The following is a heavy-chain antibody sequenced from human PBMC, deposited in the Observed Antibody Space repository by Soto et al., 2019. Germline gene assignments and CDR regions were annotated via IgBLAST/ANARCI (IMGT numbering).Heavy chain of an antibody. J-gene: IGHJ5*02. CDR1: GYSFTSYW. D-gene: IGHD2-2*01. Sequence: GESLKISCKGSGYSFTSYWIGWVRQMPGKGLEWMGIIYPGDTDTRYSPSFQGQVTISAEKSISTAYLQWSSLKASDTAMYYCARAIQDIVVVPAASYWFDPWGQGTLVTVSS. CDR2: IYPGDTDT. V-gene: IGHV5-51*01. CDR3: ARAIQDIVVVPAASYWFDP.